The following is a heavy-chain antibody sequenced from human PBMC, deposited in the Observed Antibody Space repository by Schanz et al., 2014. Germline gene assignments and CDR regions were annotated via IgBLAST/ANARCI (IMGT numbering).Heavy chain of an antibody. CDR1: GFTFSSYA. CDR2: IPWNGAAI. J-gene: IGHJ6*03. D-gene: IGHD3-10*01. CDR3: AKGSRSGSKVMDV. V-gene: IGHV3-9*01. Sequence: EVHLLESGGGLVQPGGSLRLSCAASGFTFSSYAMNWVRQAPGKGLEWVSNIPWNGAAIGYAGSVRGRFTISRDSAKNSLYLQMNSLRPEDTALYYCAKGSRSGSKVMDVWGKGTTVTVSS.